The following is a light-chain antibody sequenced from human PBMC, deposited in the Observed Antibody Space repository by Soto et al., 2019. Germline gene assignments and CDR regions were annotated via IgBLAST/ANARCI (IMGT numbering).Light chain of an antibody. V-gene: IGLV2-14*01. CDR1: SSDIGGYHY. CDR3: SSYTSSSTYVI. Sequence: QSVLTQPASVSGSPGQSITISCTGSSSDIGGYHYVSWYQQHPGKAPKLMIYEVSSRPSGVSNRFSASKSGNTASLTISGLQAEDEADYYCSSYTSSSTYVIFGGGTKVTVL. CDR2: EVS. J-gene: IGLJ2*01.